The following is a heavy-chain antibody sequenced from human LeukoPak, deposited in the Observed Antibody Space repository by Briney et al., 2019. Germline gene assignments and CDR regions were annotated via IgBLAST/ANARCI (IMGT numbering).Heavy chain of an antibody. D-gene: IGHD3-22*01. CDR1: GFTFSTFA. J-gene: IGHJ4*02. V-gene: IGHV3-23*01. CDR3: AKGLYYSDSSGYEDY. Sequence: GGSLRLSCAASGFTFSTFAMSWVRQAPGKGLEWVSVISGSGDSTYYADSVKGRFTISRDNSKNTVFLQMNSLRAEDTAVYYCAKGLYYSDSSGYEDYWGQGTLVTVSS. CDR2: ISGSGDST.